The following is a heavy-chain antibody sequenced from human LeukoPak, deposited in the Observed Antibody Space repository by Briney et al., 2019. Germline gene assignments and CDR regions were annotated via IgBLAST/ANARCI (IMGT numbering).Heavy chain of an antibody. J-gene: IGHJ3*02. V-gene: IGHV4-39*07. CDR2: IYYSGST. CDR1: VGSISSSSYY. Sequence: SETLSLTCTVSVGSISSSSYYWGWIRQPPGKGLEWIGSIYYSGSTYYNPSPKSRVTISVDTSKNQFSLKLSSVTAADTAVYYCARYSENTWIQYAFDIWGQGTMVTVSS. CDR3: ARYSENTWIQYAFDI. D-gene: IGHD5-18*01.